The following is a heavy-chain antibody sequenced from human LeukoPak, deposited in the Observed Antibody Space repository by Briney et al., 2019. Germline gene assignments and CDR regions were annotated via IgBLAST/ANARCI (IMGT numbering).Heavy chain of an antibody. D-gene: IGHD3-16*01. CDR3: ARDNDSRDPPHFDY. J-gene: IGHJ4*02. Sequence: ASVKVSCKASGGTFSTYAISWVRQAPGQGLEWMGGIIPIFGTTNYAQNFQGRVMITADKSTRTAYMELSSLRSEDTAVYYCARDNDSRDPPHFDYWGQGTLVTVSS. CDR1: GGTFSTYA. V-gene: IGHV1-69*06. CDR2: IIPIFGTT.